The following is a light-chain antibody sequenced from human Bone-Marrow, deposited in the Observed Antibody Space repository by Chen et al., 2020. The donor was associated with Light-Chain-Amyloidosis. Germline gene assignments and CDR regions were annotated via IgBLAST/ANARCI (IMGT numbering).Light chain of an antibody. CDR1: SSDLGTYNY. J-gene: IGLJ1*01. CDR2: DVT. CDR3: TSYTVTSTLYV. V-gene: IGLV2-14*03. Sequence: QSALTQPASVPGSPGPSITIPCTGTSSDLGTYNYVPWYQQHPGKAPKLIIYDVTNRPSGVSNRFSGSKSGNTASLTISGLQTEDEADYYCTSYTVTSTLYVFGTGTKVTVL.